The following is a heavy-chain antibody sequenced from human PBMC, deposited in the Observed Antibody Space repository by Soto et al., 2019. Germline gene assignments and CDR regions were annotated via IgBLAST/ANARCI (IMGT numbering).Heavy chain of an antibody. CDR3: ARAYSTSMRAFDY. Sequence: QVQLQESGPGLVKPSQTLSLTCSVSGGSISSGGYFWSWIRQHPGKGLEWIGYIYSSGRTYYNPSLRSRLTISTDASKTQFSLELSSVTAADTAVYYCARAYSTSMRAFDYWGQGTLVTVSS. CDR1: GGSISSGGYF. CDR2: IYSSGRT. J-gene: IGHJ4*02. D-gene: IGHD6-6*01. V-gene: IGHV4-31*03.